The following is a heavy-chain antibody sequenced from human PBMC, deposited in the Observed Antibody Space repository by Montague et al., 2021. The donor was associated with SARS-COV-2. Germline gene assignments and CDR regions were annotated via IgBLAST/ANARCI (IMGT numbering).Heavy chain of an antibody. D-gene: IGHD3-9*01. J-gene: IGHJ6*02. CDR1: GFTVSSNY. CDR3: ARDRYFDWLLSYGMDV. CDR2: IYSGGST. V-gene: IGHV3-66*01. Sequence: SLRPSCAASGFTVSSNYMSWVRQAPGKGLEWVSVIYSGGSTYYADSVTGRFTISRDNSKNTLYLQMNSLRAEDTAVYYCARDRYFDWLLSYGMDVWGQGTTVTVSS.